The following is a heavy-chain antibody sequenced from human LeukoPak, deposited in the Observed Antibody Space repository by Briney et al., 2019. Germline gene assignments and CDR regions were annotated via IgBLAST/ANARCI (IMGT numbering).Heavy chain of an antibody. Sequence: SETLSLTCTVSGGSISSYYWSWIRQPPGKGLEWIGYIYYSGSTNYNPSLKSRVTILVDTSKNQFSLKLSSVTAADTAVYYCARSLGVAGYFDYWGQGTLVTVSS. CDR2: IYYSGST. CDR1: GGSISSYY. CDR3: ARSLGVAGYFDY. D-gene: IGHD6-19*01. V-gene: IGHV4-59*01. J-gene: IGHJ4*02.